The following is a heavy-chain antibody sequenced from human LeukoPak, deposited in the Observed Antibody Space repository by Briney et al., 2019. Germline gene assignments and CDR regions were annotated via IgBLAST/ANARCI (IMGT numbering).Heavy chain of an antibody. CDR1: GGTFSSYA. CDR2: IIPILGIA. J-gene: IGHJ4*02. CDR3: ASTTDERLEYFYFDY. Sequence: GASVKVSCKASGGTFSSYAISWVRQAPGQGLEWMGRIIPILGIANYAQKFQGRVTITADKSTSTAYMELSSLRSEDTAVYYCASTTDERLEYFYFDYWGQGTLVTVSS. V-gene: IGHV1-69*04. D-gene: IGHD3-3*01.